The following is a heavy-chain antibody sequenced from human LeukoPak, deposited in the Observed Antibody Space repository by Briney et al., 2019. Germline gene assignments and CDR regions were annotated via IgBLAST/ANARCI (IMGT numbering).Heavy chain of an antibody. CDR2: IYYSGST. J-gene: IGHJ3*02. D-gene: IGHD5-24*01. CDR3: AGRLWRRDGYNLSAFDI. V-gene: IGHV4-59*01. Sequence: PSETLSLTCTVSGGSLSSYYWNWLRPPPGKGLEWIGYIYYSGSTNYNPSLKSRVTISVDTSKNQFSLKLSSVTAGDTAVYYCAGRLWRRDGYNLSAFDIWGQGTMVTVSS. CDR1: GGSLSSYY.